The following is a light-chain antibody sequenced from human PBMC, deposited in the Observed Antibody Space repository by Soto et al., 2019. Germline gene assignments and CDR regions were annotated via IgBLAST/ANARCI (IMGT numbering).Light chain of an antibody. Sequence: EIVLTQSPGTLSLSPGERATLSCRASQSVSSRYLAWYQKKPGQAPRLLIYGASSRATGIPDRFSGGGSGTDFTLTISRLESEDFAVYYCQQYGSSLTWTLGQGTKVDIK. CDR1: QSVSSRY. V-gene: IGKV3-20*01. CDR2: GAS. CDR3: QQYGSSLTWT. J-gene: IGKJ1*01.